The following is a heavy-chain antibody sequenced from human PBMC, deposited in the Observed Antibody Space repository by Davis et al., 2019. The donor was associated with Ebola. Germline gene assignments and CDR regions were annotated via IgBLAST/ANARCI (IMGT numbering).Heavy chain of an antibody. J-gene: IGHJ6*02. Sequence: PGGSLRLSCASSGFTFSRYSMNWVRQAPGKGLEWVSHIGSGTRTRFYADSVKGRFTISRDNPKNSLYLQMNSLRDEDTAVYYCVREGDGSIPYYYYGMDVWGQGTTVTVSS. CDR2: IGSGTRTR. D-gene: IGHD5-24*01. V-gene: IGHV3-48*02. CDR1: GFTFSRYS. CDR3: VREGDGSIPYYYYGMDV.